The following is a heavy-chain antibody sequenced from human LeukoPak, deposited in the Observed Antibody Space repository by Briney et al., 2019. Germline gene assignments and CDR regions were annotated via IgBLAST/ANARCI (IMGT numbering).Heavy chain of an antibody. J-gene: IGHJ5*02. CDR3: ARLDVKIVRGVSLKRSGTHWFDP. CDR1: GYSFTNYW. Sequence: GESLKISCKGGGYSFTNYWIVWGRQMPGKVLEWRGVIYCDDSETQYSPSCQGQVTVAADKYVSTVYLQWSALKPSDSAIYYCARLDVKIVRGVSLKRSGTHWFDPWGQGTLVTVSS. CDR2: IYCDDSET. V-gene: IGHV5-51*01. D-gene: IGHD3-10*01.